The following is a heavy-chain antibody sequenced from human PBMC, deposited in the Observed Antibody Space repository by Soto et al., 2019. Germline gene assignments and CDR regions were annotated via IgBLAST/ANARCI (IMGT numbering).Heavy chain of an antibody. V-gene: IGHV4-59*01. Sequence: SETLSLTCTVSGGSISSYYWSWIRQPPGKGLEWIGYIYYSGSTNYNPSLKSRVTISVDTSKNQFSLKLSSVTAADTAVYYCARDIGDYYGSGSYYRWFDPWGQGTLVTVSS. CDR1: GGSISSYY. CDR3: ARDIGDYYGSGSYYRWFDP. CDR2: IYYSGST. D-gene: IGHD3-10*01. J-gene: IGHJ5*02.